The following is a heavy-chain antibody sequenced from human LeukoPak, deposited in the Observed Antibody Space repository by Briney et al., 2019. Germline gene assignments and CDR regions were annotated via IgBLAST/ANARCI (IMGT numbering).Heavy chain of an antibody. D-gene: IGHD4-4*01. V-gene: IGHV4-39*01. CDR2: IYYSGST. Sequence: SETLSLTCTVSGGSISSSSYYWGWIRQPPGKGLKWIGNIYYSGSTYYNPSLQSRVTISVDTSKNQFSPKLSSVTAADTAVYYCAKTYSTSFAFDIWAQGTTVTVSS. J-gene: IGHJ3*02. CDR1: GGSISSSSYY. CDR3: AKTYSTSFAFDI.